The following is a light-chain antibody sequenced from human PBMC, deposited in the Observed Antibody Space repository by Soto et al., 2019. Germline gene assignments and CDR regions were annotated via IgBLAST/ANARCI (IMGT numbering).Light chain of an antibody. J-gene: IGLJ1*01. CDR1: SSDVGSYNF. Sequence: QTVLTQPRSVSGSPGQSVTISCTGTSSDVGSYNFVSWHQQHPGKAPKLMIYDVAKRPSGVPDRFSGSKSGNTASLTISGLQAEHEADYYCCIFAGTYYEVLGSGT. CDR2: DVA. V-gene: IGLV2-11*01. CDR3: CIFAGTYYEV.